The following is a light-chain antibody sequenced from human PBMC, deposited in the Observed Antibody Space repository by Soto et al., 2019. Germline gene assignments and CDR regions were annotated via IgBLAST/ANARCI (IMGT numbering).Light chain of an antibody. Sequence: EVMLTQSPGTLSLSPGERATLSCRASQGVTTAYLAWYQHKPGQAPRLLIYGASNRATGIPDRFSGSGSGTDFTLTISRLEPEHFAVYSCQQYGASPLFTFGPGTKVDLK. J-gene: IGKJ3*01. CDR3: QQYGASPLFT. CDR2: GAS. CDR1: QGVTTAY. V-gene: IGKV3-20*01.